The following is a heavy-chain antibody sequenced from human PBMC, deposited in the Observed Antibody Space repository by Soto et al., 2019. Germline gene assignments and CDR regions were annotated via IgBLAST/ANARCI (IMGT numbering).Heavy chain of an antibody. CDR2: IWHDGNNK. Sequence: GGSLRLSCAASGFTFSNYGMHWVRQAPGKGLEWVAIIWHDGNNKYYADSVRGRFIISRDDSKNRLYLQMNSLRAEDTAVYYCASDLVGASDSYGLDVWGQGTPVTVSS. D-gene: IGHD1-26*01. CDR3: ASDLVGASDSYGLDV. CDR1: GFTFSNYG. J-gene: IGHJ6*02. V-gene: IGHV3-33*01.